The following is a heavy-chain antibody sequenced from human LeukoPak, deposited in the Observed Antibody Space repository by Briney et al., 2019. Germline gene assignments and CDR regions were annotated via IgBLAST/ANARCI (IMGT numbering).Heavy chain of an antibody. V-gene: IGHV3-30*03. J-gene: IGHJ4*02. CDR1: GFTFSSYW. CDR3: ARGSGYSYAFTGRERTKSRLDY. CDR2: ISYDGSNK. Sequence: PGGSLRLSCAASGFTFSSYWMSWVRQAPGKGLEWVAVISYDGSNKYYTDSVKGRFTISRDNSKNTLYLQMNSLRAEDTAVYYCARGSGYSYAFTGRERTKSRLDYWGPGTLVTVSS. D-gene: IGHD5-18*01.